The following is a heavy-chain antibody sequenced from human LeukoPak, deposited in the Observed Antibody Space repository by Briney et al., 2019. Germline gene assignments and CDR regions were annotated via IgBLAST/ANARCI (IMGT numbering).Heavy chain of an antibody. J-gene: IGHJ4*02. CDR3: ARGLWFGELPNKMTPFDY. D-gene: IGHD3-10*01. CDR1: GFTVSSNY. CDR2: IYSGGST. V-gene: IGHV3-66*01. Sequence: GGSLSLSCAASGFTVSSNYMSWVRQAPGKGLEWVSVIYSGGSTYYADSVEGRFTISRDNSKNTLYLQMNSLRAEDTAVYYCARGLWFGELPNKMTPFDYWGQGTLVTVSS.